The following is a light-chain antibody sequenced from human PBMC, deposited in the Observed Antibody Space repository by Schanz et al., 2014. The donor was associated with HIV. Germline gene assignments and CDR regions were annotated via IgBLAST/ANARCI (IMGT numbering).Light chain of an antibody. CDR1: QSVNNN. Sequence: EIVMTQSPATLSVSPGKRATLSCRASQSVNNNLAWYQQKPGQAPRLLIFGASTRATGIPARFSGSGSGTEFTLTISSLLSEDFAIYYCQQFNNWPPEGTFGQGTKVELK. CDR2: GAS. J-gene: IGKJ1*01. V-gene: IGKV3-15*01. CDR3: QQFNNWPPEGT.